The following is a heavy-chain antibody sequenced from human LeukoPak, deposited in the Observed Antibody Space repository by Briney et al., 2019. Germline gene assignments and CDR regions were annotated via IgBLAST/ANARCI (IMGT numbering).Heavy chain of an antibody. J-gene: IGHJ4*02. CDR3: ARGPVPDCSGGSCYSLGFGY. D-gene: IGHD2-15*01. CDR2: INHSGST. V-gene: IGHV4-34*01. Sequence: SETLSLTCAVYGGSFSGYYWSWIRQPPGKGLEWIGEINHSGSTNYNPSLKSRVTISVDTSKNQFSLKLSSVTAADTAVYYCARGPVPDCSGGSCYSLGFGYWGQGTLVTVSS. CDR1: GGSFSGYY.